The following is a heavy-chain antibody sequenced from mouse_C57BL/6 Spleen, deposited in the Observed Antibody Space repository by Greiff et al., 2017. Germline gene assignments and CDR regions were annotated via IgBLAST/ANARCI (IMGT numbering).Heavy chain of an antibody. V-gene: IGHV7-3*01. D-gene: IGHD3-2*02. CDR3: ARTIRQLSSMDY. CDR1: GFTFTDYY. CDR2: IRNKANGYTT. Sequence: EVMLVESGGGLVQPGGSLSLSCAASGFTFTDYYMSWVRQPPGKALEWLGFIRNKANGYTTEYSASVKGRFTISRDNYQSILYLQRNARRAEDSATYYCARTIRQLSSMDYWGQGTSVTVSS. J-gene: IGHJ4*01.